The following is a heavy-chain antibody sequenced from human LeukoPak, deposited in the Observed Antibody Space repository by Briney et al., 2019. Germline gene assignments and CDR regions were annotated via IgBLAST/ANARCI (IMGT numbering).Heavy chain of an antibody. D-gene: IGHD3-16*01. V-gene: IGHV3-23*01. CDR2: ITGSGGST. J-gene: IGHJ4*02. CDR1: GFTFSGYG. CDR3: AKVDYPTFDY. Sequence: PGGSLRLSCAASGFTFSGYGMTWVRQAPGKGLEWVSIITGSGGSTYYADSVKGRFTISRDNSKNTLYLQMNSLRAEDTAIYYCAKVDYPTFDYWGQGTLVTVSS.